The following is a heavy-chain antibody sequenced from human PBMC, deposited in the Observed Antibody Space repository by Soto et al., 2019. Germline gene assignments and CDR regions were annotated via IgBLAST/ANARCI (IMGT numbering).Heavy chain of an antibody. CDR1: GYTFTSYG. CDR3: ARMGDVPYYYYGMDD. V-gene: IGHV1-18*01. D-gene: IGHD3-16*01. Sequence: QVQLVQSGAEVKKPGASVKVSCKASGYTFTSYGFSWVRQAPGQGLEWMGWINAYNGDTNYAQNLQGRVTMTTDTSTHTAYMELRSLRSDDTAVYYCARMGDVPYYYYGMDDWGQGTTVTVSS. CDR2: INAYNGDT. J-gene: IGHJ6*02.